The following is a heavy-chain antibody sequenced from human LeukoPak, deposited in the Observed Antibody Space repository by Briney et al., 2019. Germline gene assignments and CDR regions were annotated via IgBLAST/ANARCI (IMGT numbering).Heavy chain of an antibody. V-gene: IGHV1-18*01. CDR3: ARDRPITVLRFLEN. CDR1: GYTFTSYG. CDR2: ISAYNGNT. D-gene: IGHD3-3*01. J-gene: IGHJ4*02. Sequence: ASVKVSCKASGYTFTSYGISRVRQAPGQGLEWMGWISAYNGNTNYAQKLQGRVTMTTDTSTSTAYMELRSLRSDDTAVYYCARDRPITVLRFLENWGQGTLVTVSS.